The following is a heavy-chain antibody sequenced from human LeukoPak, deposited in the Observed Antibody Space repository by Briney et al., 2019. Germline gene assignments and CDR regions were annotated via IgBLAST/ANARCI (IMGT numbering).Heavy chain of an antibody. CDR2: MNPNGGNT. V-gene: IGHV1-8*01. D-gene: IGHD6-19*01. Sequence: ASVKVSCKASGYTFTSYYMNWVRQATGQGREWMGWMNPNGGNTDYAQKFQGRVTMTRTTSISTAYMELSSLRSEVTAVYNCARGLGQWLVHPPEYYFDHWGQGTLVTVSS. J-gene: IGHJ4*02. CDR1: GYTFTSYY. CDR3: ARGLGQWLVHPPEYYFDH.